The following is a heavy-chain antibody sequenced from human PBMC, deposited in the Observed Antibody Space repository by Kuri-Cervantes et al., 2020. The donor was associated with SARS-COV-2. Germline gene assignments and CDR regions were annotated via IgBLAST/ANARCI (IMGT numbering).Heavy chain of an antibody. Sequence: ASVKVSCKASGYTFTSYDINWVRQATGQGLEWMGWMNPNSGNTGYAQKFQGRVTMARNTSISTAYMELSSLRSEDTAVYYCASGYILTGYYMAHYYYYSMDVWGQGTTVTVSS. J-gene: IGHJ6*02. D-gene: IGHD3-9*01. V-gene: IGHV1-8*01. CDR2: MNPNSGNT. CDR1: GYTFTSYD. CDR3: ASGYILTGYYMAHYYYYSMDV.